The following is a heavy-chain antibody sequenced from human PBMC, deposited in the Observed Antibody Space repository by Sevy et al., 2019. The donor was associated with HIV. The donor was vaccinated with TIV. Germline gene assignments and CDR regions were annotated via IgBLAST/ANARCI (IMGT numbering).Heavy chain of an antibody. J-gene: IGHJ3*02. Sequence: WETLSLTCTVSGGSINSDHWNWIRQPPGKGLEWIGYVKYTGGTNDNPSLKNRVTMSVDRTKNQFSLKLTSVTAADRAVYYCARRNDFDIWGQGTMVTVSS. V-gene: IGHV4-59*08. CDR1: GGSINSDH. CDR3: ARRNDFDI. CDR2: VKYTGGT.